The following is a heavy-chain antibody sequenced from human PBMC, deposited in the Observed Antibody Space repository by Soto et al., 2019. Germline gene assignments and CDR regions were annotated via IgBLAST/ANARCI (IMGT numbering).Heavy chain of an antibody. CDR1: GPPCRTCP. CDR3: ARDRDSTYPGSSSYQLVPLDY. J-gene: IGHJ4*02. V-gene: IGHV1-69*01. Sequence: QVQLMQPGAEVRKPGSSVNVSCKASGPPCRTCPYAWVRQAPGQGLEWMGDIIPMFVSPHYAQKFQGRLTITADESTATAYMELTSLTSEDTAVYYCARDRDSTYPGSSSYQLVPLDYWGQGTLVTVSS. D-gene: IGHD6-6*01. CDR2: IIPMFVSP.